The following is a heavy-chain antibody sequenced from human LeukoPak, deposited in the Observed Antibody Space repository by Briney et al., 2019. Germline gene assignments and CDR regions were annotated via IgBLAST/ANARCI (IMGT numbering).Heavy chain of an antibody. J-gene: IGHJ4*02. CDR3: AKEGRKTGNTYGYEFDS. Sequence: GGSLRLSCAASGFTFRSYAMSWVRQATGRGLEWVSAVSSSGGSTNYADYVKGQFTISRDNSKTTVSLHMNNLRAEDTAVYYCAKEGRKTGNTYGYEFDSWGQGTLVTVSS. CDR2: VSSSGGST. CDR1: GFTFRSYA. V-gene: IGHV3-23*01. D-gene: IGHD5-18*01.